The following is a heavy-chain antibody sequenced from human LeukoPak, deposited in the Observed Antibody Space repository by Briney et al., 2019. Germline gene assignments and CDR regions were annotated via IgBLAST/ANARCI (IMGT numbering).Heavy chain of an antibody. CDR3: ARAPIISPFYFDY. Sequence: GGSLRLSCTASGFAFDEHGMSWVRQVPGKGLEWVSGINWSGGSTGYADPVRGRFTISRDNAKNSMSLQMDSLRAEDTALYYCARAPIISPFYFDYWGQGTLVTVSS. CDR1: GFAFDEHG. CDR2: INWSGGST. J-gene: IGHJ4*02. D-gene: IGHD3-10*01. V-gene: IGHV3-20*04.